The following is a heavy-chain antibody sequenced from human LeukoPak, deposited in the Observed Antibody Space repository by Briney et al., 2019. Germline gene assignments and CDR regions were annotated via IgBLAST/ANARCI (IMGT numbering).Heavy chain of an antibody. CDR1: GDSVSSNSAA. CDR2: TYYRSKWYN. J-gene: IGHJ4*02. D-gene: IGHD1-26*01. Sequence: SQTLPLTCAISGDSVSSNSAAWGWIRQSPSRGLEWLGRTYYRSKWYNDYAVSVKSRITINPDTSKNQFSLQLNSVTPEDTAMYYCARDVGARPRVFDYWGQGILVTVSS. CDR3: ARDVGARPRVFDY. V-gene: IGHV6-1*01.